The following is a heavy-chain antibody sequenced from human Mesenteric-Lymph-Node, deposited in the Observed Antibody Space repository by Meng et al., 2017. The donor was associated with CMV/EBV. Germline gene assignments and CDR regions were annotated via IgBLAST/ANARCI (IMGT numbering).Heavy chain of an antibody. Sequence: GGSLRLSCVASGSTFSSYSMNWVRQAPGKGLEWVAFIRYDGSNKYYTDSVKGRFTISRDNSKNTLYLQMNSLRAEDTAVYYCAKTYSYGSGSYRAPLGYWGQGTLVTVSS. V-gene: IGHV3-30*02. CDR3: AKTYSYGSGSYRAPLGY. CDR1: GSTFSSYS. J-gene: IGHJ4*02. D-gene: IGHD3-10*01. CDR2: IRYDGSNK.